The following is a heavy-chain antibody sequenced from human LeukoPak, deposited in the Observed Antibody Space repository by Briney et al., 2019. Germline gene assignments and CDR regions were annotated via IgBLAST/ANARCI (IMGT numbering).Heavy chain of an antibody. V-gene: IGHV1-69*05. J-gene: IGHJ4*02. Sequence: SVKVSCKASGGTFSSYAISWVRQAPGQGLEWMGRIIPIFGTANYAQKFQGRVTITTDESTSTAYMELSRLRSEDTAVYYCAREYYYDCSGYALNSFDYWGQGTLVTVSS. CDR1: GGTFSSYA. CDR3: AREYYYDCSGYALNSFDY. CDR2: IIPIFGTA. D-gene: IGHD3-22*01.